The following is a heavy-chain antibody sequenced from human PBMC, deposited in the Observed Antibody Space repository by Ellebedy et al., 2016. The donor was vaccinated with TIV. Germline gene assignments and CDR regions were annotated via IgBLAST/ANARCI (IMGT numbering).Heavy chain of an antibody. CDR3: ARDIRYNWNDFAFDI. CDR2: IKQGGSEK. CDR1: GFTLSSYW. J-gene: IGHJ3*02. D-gene: IGHD1-1*01. Sequence: GESLKISXAASGFTLSSYWMSWVRQAPGKGLEWVANIKQGGSEKNYVDSVKGRFTLSRDNAKNSLYLQMNSLRAEDTALYSCARDIRYNWNDFAFDIWGQGTMVTVSS. V-gene: IGHV3-7*03.